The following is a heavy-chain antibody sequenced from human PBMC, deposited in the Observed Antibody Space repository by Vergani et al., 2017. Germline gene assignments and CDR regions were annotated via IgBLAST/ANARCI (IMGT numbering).Heavy chain of an antibody. J-gene: IGHJ4*02. Sequence: EVQLLESGGGLVQSGGSLRLSCVASRFTFSSYAMSWVRQAPGKGLEWVSGISGRRGDDTYYADSVKGRFTISRDNSENTLYLQMNRLRAEDTAVYYCARLSYDTTPYLQGGYDYWGQGTLVTVSS. V-gene: IGHV3-23*01. CDR2: ISGRRGDDT. D-gene: IGHD3-22*01. CDR1: RFTFSSYA. CDR3: ARLSYDTTPYLQGGYDY.